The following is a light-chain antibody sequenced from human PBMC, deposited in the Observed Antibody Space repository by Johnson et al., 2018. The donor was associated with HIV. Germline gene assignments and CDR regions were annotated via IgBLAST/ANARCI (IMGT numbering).Light chain of an antibody. CDR3: GTWDSSLRGGV. Sequence: QSVLTQPPSVSAAPGQKVTISCSGSSSNIGNNYVYWYQQLPGTAPKLLIYDNNKRPSGIPDRFSGSKSGTSATLGITGLQTGGEADYYCGTWDSSLRGGVFGTGTKVTVL. V-gene: IGLV1-51*01. CDR1: SSNIGNNY. CDR2: DNN. J-gene: IGLJ1*01.